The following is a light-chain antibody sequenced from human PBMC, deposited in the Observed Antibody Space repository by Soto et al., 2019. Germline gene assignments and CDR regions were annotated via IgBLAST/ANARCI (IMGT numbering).Light chain of an antibody. J-gene: IGKJ1*01. CDR1: QSVVTSY. Sequence: EVVLTQSPATLSLSPGEGATLSCRSSQSVVTSYLAWYQQKYGQSPRLLIYVALYRAPGIQDRFSGSVSGTDVTLSVSRLEPEDVAVYSYQYYDESMGTFGQGTKVDVK. V-gene: IGKV3-20*01. CDR3: QYYDESMGT. CDR2: VAL.